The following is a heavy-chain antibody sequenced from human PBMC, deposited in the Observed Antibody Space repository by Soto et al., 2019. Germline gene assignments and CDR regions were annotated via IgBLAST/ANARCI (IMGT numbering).Heavy chain of an antibody. CDR3: ARDLRELPTYYYYYGMDV. D-gene: IGHD1-26*01. CDR2: ISSSSSYI. J-gene: IGHJ6*02. V-gene: IGHV3-21*01. CDR1: GFTFSSYS. Sequence: GGSLRLSCAASGFTFSSYSMNWVRQAPGKGLEWVSSISSSSSYIYYADSVKGRFTISRDNAKNSLYLQMNSLRAEDTAVYYCARDLRELPTYYYYYGMDVWGQGTTVTVSS.